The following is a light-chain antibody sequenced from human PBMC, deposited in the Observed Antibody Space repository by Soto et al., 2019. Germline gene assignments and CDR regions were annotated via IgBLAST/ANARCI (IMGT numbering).Light chain of an antibody. CDR3: QQSYGSPPWA. Sequence: DIQMTQSPSSLSASVGDRVTITCRASQSISSYLNWYQQKPGKAPKLLIYAASSLQSGVPSRFIGSRSGPDFTLTINSLQREDFATYYCQQSYGSPPWAFVQGTKVEIK. CDR2: AAS. J-gene: IGKJ1*01. V-gene: IGKV1-39*01. CDR1: QSISSY.